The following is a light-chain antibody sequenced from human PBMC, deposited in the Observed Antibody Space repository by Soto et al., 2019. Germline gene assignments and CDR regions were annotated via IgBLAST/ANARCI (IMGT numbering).Light chain of an antibody. CDR2: KAS. J-gene: IGKJ2*01. Sequence: DIQMTQSPSTLSASVGDRVTITCRASQSISDWLAWYQQRPGKAPKLLIYKASTLESGVPSRFSGSGSGTEFTLTISSLQPDDFATYYCQHYDNNPYTFGQGTKLEIK. CDR1: QSISDW. V-gene: IGKV1-5*03. CDR3: QHYDNNPYT.